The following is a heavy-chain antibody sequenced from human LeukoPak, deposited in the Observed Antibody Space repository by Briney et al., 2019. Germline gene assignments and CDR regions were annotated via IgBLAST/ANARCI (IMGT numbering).Heavy chain of an antibody. J-gene: IGHJ4*02. V-gene: IGHV4-34*01. D-gene: IGHD6-13*01. CDR3: ARALGYSSSDY. CDR2: INHSGST. Sequence: SETLSLTCAVYGGSFSGYYWSWIRQPPGKGLEWIGEINHSGSTNYNPSLKSRVTISVDTSKNQFSLKLSSVTAADTAVYYCARALGYSSSDYWGQGTLVTVSS. CDR1: GGSFSGYY.